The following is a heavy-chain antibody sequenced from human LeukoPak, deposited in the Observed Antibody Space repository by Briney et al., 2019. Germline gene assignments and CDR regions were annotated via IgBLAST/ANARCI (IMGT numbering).Heavy chain of an antibody. CDR1: GGTFSSYA. D-gene: IGHD3-3*01. Sequence: SVKVSCKASGGTFSSYAISWVRQAPGQGLEWMGGIIPIFGTANYAQKFQGRVTITADESTSTAYMELSSLRSEDTAVYYCARTPYDFWSGYYSGVGYYFDYWGQGTLVTVCS. CDR3: ARTPYDFWSGYYSGVGYYFDY. V-gene: IGHV1-69*01. CDR2: IIPIFGTA. J-gene: IGHJ4*02.